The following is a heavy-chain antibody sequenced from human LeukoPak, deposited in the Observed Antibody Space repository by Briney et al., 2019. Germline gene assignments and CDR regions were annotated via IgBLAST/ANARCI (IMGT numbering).Heavy chain of an antibody. J-gene: IGHJ4*02. CDR3: AREGVYSSSWYGDY. V-gene: IGHV7-4-1*02. D-gene: IGHD6-13*01. Sequence: ASVKVSCKASGYTFTSDAMNWVRQAPGQGLEWIGWINTNTGNPTYAQGFTGRFVFSLDTSVSTAYLQISSLKAEDTAVYYCAREGVYSSSWYGDYWGQGTLVTVSS. CDR2: INTNTGNP. CDR1: GYTFTSDA.